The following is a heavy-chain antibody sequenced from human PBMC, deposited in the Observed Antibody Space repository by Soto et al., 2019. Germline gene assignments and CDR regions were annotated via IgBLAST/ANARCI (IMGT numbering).Heavy chain of an antibody. J-gene: IGHJ4*02. CDR1: GGSLSGYY. V-gene: IGHV4-34*01. CDR3: ARGQEGVVATH. CDR2: VKDGGHT. D-gene: IGHD5-12*01. Sequence: QLQLQEWAAGLLKPSETLSLNCAVTGGSLSGYYWSWIRQPPGKGLEWIGEVKDGGHTNYSPSLKGRVTISTYTSNNQFSLRLNSVTAADTGVYYCARGQEGVVATHWDQGSLVTVSS.